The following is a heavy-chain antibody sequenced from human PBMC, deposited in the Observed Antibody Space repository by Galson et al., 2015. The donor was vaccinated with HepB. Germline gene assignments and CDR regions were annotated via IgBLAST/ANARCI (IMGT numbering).Heavy chain of an antibody. J-gene: IGHJ4*02. CDR3: AIDWGSSGYDWRGCFDY. CDR1: GYTFTSYG. D-gene: IGHD5-12*01. V-gene: IGHV1-18*04. Sequence: SVKVSCKASGYTFTSYGISWVRQAPGQGLEWMGWISAYNGNTNYAQKLQGRVTMTTDTSTSTAYMELRSLRSDDTAVYYCAIDWGSSGYDWRGCFDYWGQGTLVTVSS. CDR2: ISAYNGNT.